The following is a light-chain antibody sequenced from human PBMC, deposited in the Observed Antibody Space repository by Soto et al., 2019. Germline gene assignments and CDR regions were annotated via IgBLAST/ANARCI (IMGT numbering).Light chain of an antibody. CDR3: QQYNNWPPWT. J-gene: IGKJ1*01. CDR2: GAS. V-gene: IGKV3-15*01. CDR1: QSVSSN. Sequence: EIVMTQSPATLSVSPGERATLSCRASQSVSSNLAWYQQKPGQAPRLLIYGASTRATGIPARFSGSGSGTEFTLTISSLQSEDFAVYYCQQYNNWPPWTVGHGTKV.